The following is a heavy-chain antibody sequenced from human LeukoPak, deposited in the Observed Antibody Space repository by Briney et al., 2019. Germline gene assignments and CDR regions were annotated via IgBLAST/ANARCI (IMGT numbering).Heavy chain of an antibody. CDR2: ISWNSGSI. CDR1: GFTFDDYA. Sequence: GGSLRLSCAASGFTFDDYAMHWVRQAPGKGLEWVSGISWNSGSIGYADSVKGRFTISRDNAKNPLYLQMNSLRAEDTALYYCAKGYGSGSHYTSSPFDYWGQGTLVTVSS. V-gene: IGHV3-9*01. CDR3: AKGYGSGSHYTSSPFDY. J-gene: IGHJ4*02. D-gene: IGHD3-10*01.